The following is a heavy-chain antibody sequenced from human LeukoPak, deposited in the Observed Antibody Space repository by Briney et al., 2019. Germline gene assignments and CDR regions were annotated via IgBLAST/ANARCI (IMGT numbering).Heavy chain of an antibody. CDR1: GFTFSSYS. CDR3: ARDGHFWSGYYSVY. J-gene: IGHJ4*02. V-gene: IGHV3-21*01. Sequence: PGGSLRLSCAASGFTFSSYSMNWVRQAPGKGLEWVSSISSSSSYIDYADSVKGRFTISRDNAKNSLYLQMNSLRAEDTAVYYCARDGHFWSGYYSVYWGQGTLVTVSS. CDR2: ISSSSSYI. D-gene: IGHD3-3*02.